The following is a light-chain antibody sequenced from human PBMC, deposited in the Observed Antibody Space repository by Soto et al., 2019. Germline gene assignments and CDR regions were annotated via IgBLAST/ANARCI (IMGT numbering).Light chain of an antibody. CDR2: DVT. Sequence: QSALTQPRSVSGSPGQSVTISCTGTSSDVGGYDYVSWHQQHPGKAPKVMIYDVTKRPSGVPDRFSGSKSGNTASLTISGLQAEDESDYYCCSYAGNSLVFGTGPKVTVL. CDR3: CSYAGNSLV. J-gene: IGLJ1*01. CDR1: SSDVGGYDY. V-gene: IGLV2-11*01.